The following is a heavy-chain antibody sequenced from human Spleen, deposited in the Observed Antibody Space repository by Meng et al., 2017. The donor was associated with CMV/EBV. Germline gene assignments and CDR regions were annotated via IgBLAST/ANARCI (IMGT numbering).Heavy chain of an antibody. CDR2: ISYSGFT. D-gene: IGHD6-19*01. CDR3: ARDHRDISGWTPGRWFDP. J-gene: IGHJ5*02. Sequence: GSLRLSCAASGFTFSSYSMNWVRQAPGKGLEWIGSISYSGFTYYNPSLKSRVTISVDTSQNQFSLKLSSVTAADTAVYYCARDHRDISGWTPGRWFDPWGQGTLVTVSS. CDR1: GFTFSSYS. V-gene: IGHV4-39*07.